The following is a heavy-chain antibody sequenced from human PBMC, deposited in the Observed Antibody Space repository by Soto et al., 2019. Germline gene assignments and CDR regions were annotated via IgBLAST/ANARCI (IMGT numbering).Heavy chain of an antibody. CDR1: GGSISSYY. CDR3: ARVFYSSGWYRN. CDR2: IYYSGST. V-gene: IGHV4-59*01. D-gene: IGHD6-19*01. J-gene: IGHJ4*02. Sequence: SETLSLTCTVSGGSISSYYWSWIRQPPGKGLEWIGYIYYSGSTNYNPSLKSRVTISVDTSKNQFSLKLSSVTAADTAVYYCARVFYSSGWYRNWGQGTLVTVSS.